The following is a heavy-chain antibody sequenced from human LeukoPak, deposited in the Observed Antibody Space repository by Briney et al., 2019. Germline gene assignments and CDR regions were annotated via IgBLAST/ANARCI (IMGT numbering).Heavy chain of an antibody. J-gene: IGHJ1*01. CDR1: GFTFNSYA. CDR2: TSYDGNNK. D-gene: IGHD3-3*01. V-gene: IGHV3-30-3*01. CDR3: ARGEDGFWSGYVEH. Sequence: PGGSLRLSCAASGFTFNSYALHWVRQAPGKGLEWVAVTSYDGNNKYYAESVEGRFTISRDNSKSMLYLQMNSLRPEDTAVYYCARGEDGFWSGYVEHWGQGTLVTVSP.